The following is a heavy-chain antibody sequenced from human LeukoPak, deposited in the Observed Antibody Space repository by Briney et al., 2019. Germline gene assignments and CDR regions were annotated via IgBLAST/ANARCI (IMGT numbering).Heavy chain of an antibody. D-gene: IGHD2-2*01. V-gene: IGHV4-34*01. Sequence: SETLSLTCAVYGGSFSGYYWSWIRQPPGKGLEWIGEINHSGSTNYNPSLKSRVTISVDTSKNQFSLKLSSVTAADTAVYYCAKDRFGCSSTSCYSLDYWGQGTLVTVSS. CDR2: INHSGST. CDR3: AKDRFGCSSTSCYSLDY. CDR1: GGSFSGYY. J-gene: IGHJ4*02.